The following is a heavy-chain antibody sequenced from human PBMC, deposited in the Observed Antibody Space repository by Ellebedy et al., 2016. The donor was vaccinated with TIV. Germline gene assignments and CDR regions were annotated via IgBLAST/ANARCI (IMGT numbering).Heavy chain of an antibody. V-gene: IGHV3-30*04. Sequence: GESLKISCAASGFSFSTYAMHWVRQIPGKGLEWVAVKSFAQSDEYYADSLKGRFTISRENAKNTLYLHMNSLRSEDTALYYCARPHNSYGYLYFLDLWGQGTLVTVSS. CDR3: ARPHNSYGYLYFLDL. J-gene: IGHJ4*02. CDR1: GFSFSTYA. CDR2: KSFAQSDE. D-gene: IGHD5-18*01.